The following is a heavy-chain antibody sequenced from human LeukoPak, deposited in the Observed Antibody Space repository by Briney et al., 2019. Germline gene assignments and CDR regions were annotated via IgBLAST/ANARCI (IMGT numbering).Heavy chain of an antibody. CDR2: IYSDGTT. J-gene: IGHJ4*02. Sequence: GGSLRLSCAASEITVSNNYMSWVRQAPGMSLEWVSIIYSDGTTYYTDSVKGRFTISRDNSKNTLYLQMNSLRAEDTAVYYCARWICTSTTCYYDYWGQGTLVTVSS. CDR1: EITVSNNY. D-gene: IGHD2-2*01. CDR3: ARWICTSTTCYYDY. V-gene: IGHV3-53*01.